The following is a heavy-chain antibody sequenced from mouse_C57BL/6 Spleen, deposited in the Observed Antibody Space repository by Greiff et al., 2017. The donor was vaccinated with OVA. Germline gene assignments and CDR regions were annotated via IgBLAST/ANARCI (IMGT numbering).Heavy chain of an antibody. CDR1: GYAFSSSW. V-gene: IGHV1-82*01. J-gene: IGHJ3*01. CDR3: ARLDYGSSYPFAY. D-gene: IGHD1-1*01. Sequence: VQLQQSGPELVKPGASVKISCKASGYAFSSSWMNWVKQRPGKGLEWIGRISPGDGDTNYNGTFKGKANLTADQSHSTAYMQLSSLTSEDSAVYFCARLDYGSSYPFAYWGQGTLVTVSA. CDR2: ISPGDGDT.